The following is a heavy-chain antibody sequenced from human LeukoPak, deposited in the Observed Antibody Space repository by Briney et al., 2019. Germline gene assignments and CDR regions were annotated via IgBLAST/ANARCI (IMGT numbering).Heavy chain of an antibody. J-gene: IGHJ4*02. CDR2: VYQSGHA. Sequence: PSETLSLTCKVSNYSVRSDLHRSWIRQSPGRGLEWIASVYQSGHAYYSPSLKSRVLISFDTSKKELSLKINSVTATDTALYYCASLRFGDSYFDLWGQGTQVTVSS. D-gene: IGHD3-10*01. CDR3: ASLRFGDSYFDL. CDR1: NYSVRSDLH. V-gene: IGHV4-38-2*02.